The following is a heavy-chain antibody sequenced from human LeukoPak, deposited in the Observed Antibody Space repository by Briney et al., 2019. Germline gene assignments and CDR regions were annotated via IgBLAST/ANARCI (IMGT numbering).Heavy chain of an antibody. V-gene: IGHV1-46*01. J-gene: IGHJ4*02. Sequence: ASVKVSCKASGYIFTSYSMHWVRQAPGQGLEWMGIINPNAGSTTYAQKFQGRVTMTRDMSTNTVYMELSSLTSEDTAVYYCARPHISELDYWDQGTLVTVSS. CDR1: GYIFTSYS. CDR2: INPNAGST. CDR3: ARPHISELDY. D-gene: IGHD3-10*01.